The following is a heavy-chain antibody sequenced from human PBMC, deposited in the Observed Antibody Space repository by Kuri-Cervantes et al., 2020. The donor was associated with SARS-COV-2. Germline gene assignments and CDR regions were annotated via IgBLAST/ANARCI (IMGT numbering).Heavy chain of an antibody. CDR3: ARPPGDGDYDPFDY. CDR2: ISGSGGST. Sequence: GESLKISCAASGFTFSSYAMSWVRQAPGKGLEWVSAISGSGGSTYYADSVKGRFTISRDNSKNTLYLQMNSLRAEDTAVYYCARPPGDGDYDPFDYWGQGTLVTVSS. J-gene: IGHJ4*02. D-gene: IGHD4-17*01. V-gene: IGHV3-23*01. CDR1: GFTFSSYA.